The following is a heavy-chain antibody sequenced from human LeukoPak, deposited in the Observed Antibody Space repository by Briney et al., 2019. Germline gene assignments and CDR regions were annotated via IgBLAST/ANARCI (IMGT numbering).Heavy chain of an antibody. Sequence: PGGSLRLSCAASGFTFSSYAMSWVRQAPGKGLEWVSAISGSGGSTYYADSVKGRFTISRDNSKNTLYLQMNSLRAEDTAVYYCEKSPLDIVLVVYAKYYFDYWGQGTLVTVSS. V-gene: IGHV3-23*01. CDR1: GFTFSSYA. J-gene: IGHJ4*02. CDR3: EKSPLDIVLVVYAKYYFDY. CDR2: ISGSGGST. D-gene: IGHD2-8*02.